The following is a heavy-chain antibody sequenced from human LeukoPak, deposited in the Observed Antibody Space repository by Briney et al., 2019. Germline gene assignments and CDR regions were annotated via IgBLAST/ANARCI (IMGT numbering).Heavy chain of an antibody. D-gene: IGHD3-16*02. CDR3: ARLEFWGSYRLFDY. CDR2: VYSSGST. J-gene: IGHJ4*02. CDR1: GGSIRNYY. Sequence: SETLSLTCVVSGGSIRNYYWSWIRQPAGKGLQWIGRVYSSGSTNYNPSLRGRVTMSVDTSKNQVFLKLNAVTAADTAVYYCARLEFWGSYRLFDYWGQGTLVTVSS. V-gene: IGHV4-4*07.